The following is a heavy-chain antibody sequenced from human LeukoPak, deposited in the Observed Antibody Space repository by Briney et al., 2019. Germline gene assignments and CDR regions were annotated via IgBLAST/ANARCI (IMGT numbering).Heavy chain of an antibody. CDR2: IYYSGST. CDR3: ARHISIFGVVTPYFDY. CDR1: GGSFSDYY. Sequence: SETLSLTCAVYGGSFSDYYWTWIRQPPGKGLEWIGSIYYSGSTYYNPSLKSRVTISVDTSKNQFSLKLSSVTAADTAVYYCARHISIFGVVTPYFDYWGQGTLVTVSS. D-gene: IGHD3-3*01. J-gene: IGHJ4*02. V-gene: IGHV4-34*01.